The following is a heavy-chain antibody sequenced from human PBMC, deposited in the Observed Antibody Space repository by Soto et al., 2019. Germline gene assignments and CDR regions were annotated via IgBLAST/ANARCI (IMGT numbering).Heavy chain of an antibody. Sequence: EVQLVESGGGLVKPGGSLRLSCAASGFTISGAWMNWVRQAPGKGLEWVGRIKTKTQDETTDYAAPVKGRFTISRDDSENTLSLHMKSLKIEHTAVYYCTTGSVEGYWGQGTRVTVS. D-gene: IGHD1-26*01. CDR1: GFTISGAW. CDR3: TTGSVEGY. V-gene: IGHV3-15*07. CDR2: IKTKTQDETT. J-gene: IGHJ4*02.